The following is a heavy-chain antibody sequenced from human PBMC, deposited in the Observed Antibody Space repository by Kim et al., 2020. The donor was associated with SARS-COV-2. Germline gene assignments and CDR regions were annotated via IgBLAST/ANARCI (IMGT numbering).Heavy chain of an antibody. CDR3: AREMVYGSGSYPLDY. J-gene: IGHJ4*02. Sequence: SETLSLTCAVSGGSISSSNWWSWVRQPPGKGLEWIGEIYHSGSTNYNPSLKSRVTISVDKSKNQFSLKLSSVTAADTAVYYCAREMVYGSGSYPLDYWGQGTLVTVSS. CDR2: IYHSGST. D-gene: IGHD3-10*01. V-gene: IGHV4-4*02. CDR1: GGSISSSNW.